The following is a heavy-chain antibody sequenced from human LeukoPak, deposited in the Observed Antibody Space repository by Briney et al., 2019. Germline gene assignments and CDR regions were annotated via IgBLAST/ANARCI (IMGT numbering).Heavy chain of an antibody. CDR1: GYTFTSYY. CDR2: INPSGGST. Sequence: ASVKVSCKASGYTFTSYYMHWVRQAPGQGLDWMGIINPSGGSTSYAQKFQGRVTMTRDTSTSTVYMALRSLTSQDTAVYYCATDREGSGWLFDYWGPGTLVTVSS. V-gene: IGHV1-46*01. J-gene: IGHJ4*02. CDR3: ATDREGSGWLFDY. D-gene: IGHD6-19*01.